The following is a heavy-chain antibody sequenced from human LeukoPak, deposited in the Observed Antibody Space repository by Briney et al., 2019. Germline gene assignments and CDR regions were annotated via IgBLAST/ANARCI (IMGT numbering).Heavy chain of an antibody. J-gene: IGHJ4*02. CDR1: GGSISSYY. D-gene: IGHD3-22*01. CDR3: ARGMDYYDSSGYYYASNPYYFDF. Sequence: ASETLSLTCTVSGGSISSYYWSWIRQPPGKGLEWTGYIYYSGSTNYNPSLKSRVTISVDTSKNQFSLKLSSVTAADTAVYFCARGMDYYDSSGYYYASNPYYFDFWGQGTLVTVSS. CDR2: IYYSGST. V-gene: IGHV4-59*01.